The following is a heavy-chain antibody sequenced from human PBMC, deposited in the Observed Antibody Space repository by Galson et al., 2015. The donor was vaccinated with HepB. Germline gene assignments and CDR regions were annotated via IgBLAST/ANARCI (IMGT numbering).Heavy chain of an antibody. D-gene: IGHD4-17*01. CDR2: ISAYNGNT. V-gene: IGHV1-18*01. CDR3: ARDVPDYGDHTGNDAFDI. CDR1: GYTFTSYG. Sequence: SVKVSCKASGYTFTSYGISWVRQAPGQGLEWMGWISAYNGNTNYAQKLQGRVTMTTDTSTSTAYMELRSLRSDDTAVYYCARDVPDYGDHTGNDAFDIWGQGTMVTVSS. J-gene: IGHJ3*02.